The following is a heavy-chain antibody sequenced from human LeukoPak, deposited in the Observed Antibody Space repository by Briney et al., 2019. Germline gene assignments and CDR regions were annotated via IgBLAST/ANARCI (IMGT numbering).Heavy chain of an antibody. V-gene: IGHV4-61*02. Sequence: SQTLSLTCTVSGGSISSGNYYWSWIRQPAEKGLEWIGRIYPSGSTNCNPSLKSRVTISVDTSKNQFSLKLSSVTAADTAVYYCARVHYSKSDYWGQGTLVTVSS. CDR3: ARVHYSKSDY. D-gene: IGHD6-13*01. CDR1: GGSISSGNYY. CDR2: IYPSGST. J-gene: IGHJ4*02.